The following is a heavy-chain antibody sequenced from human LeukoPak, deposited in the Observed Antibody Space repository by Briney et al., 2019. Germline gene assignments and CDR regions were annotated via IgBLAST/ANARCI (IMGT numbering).Heavy chain of an antibody. CDR2: ISGGSGGST. CDR3: AKGEAYCGGDCYPD. J-gene: IGHJ4*02. Sequence: GGSLRLSCAASGFTVSSNYMNWVRQAPGKGLEWVSSISGGSGGSTYYADSVKGRFTISRDSSKNTLYLQMNSLRAEDTAAYYCAKGEAYCGGDCYPDWGQGTLVTVSS. V-gene: IGHV3-23*01. D-gene: IGHD2-21*02. CDR1: GFTVSSNY.